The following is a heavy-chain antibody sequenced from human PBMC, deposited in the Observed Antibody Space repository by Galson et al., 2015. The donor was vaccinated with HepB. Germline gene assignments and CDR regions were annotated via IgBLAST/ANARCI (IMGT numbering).Heavy chain of an antibody. CDR3: ARGSRSGLRLDY. CDR1: GYTFTSYD. CDR2: MNPNSGNT. Sequence: SCKASGYTFTSYDINWARQATGQGLEWMGWMNPNSGNTGYAQKFQGRVTMTRNTSISTAYMELSSLRSEDTAVYYCARGSRSGLRLDYWGQGTLVTVSS. J-gene: IGHJ4*02. D-gene: IGHD4-17*01. V-gene: IGHV1-8*01.